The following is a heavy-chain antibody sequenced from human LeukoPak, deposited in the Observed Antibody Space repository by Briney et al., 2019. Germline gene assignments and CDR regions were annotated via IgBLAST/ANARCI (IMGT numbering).Heavy chain of an antibody. J-gene: IGHJ2*01. Sequence: SETLSLTCTVSGGSITTSSYYWGWIRQPPGKGLEWIGIIYYSGSTYYNPSLKGRVTISVDTSKNQFSLKLSSVTATDTAVYYCARAFRARYFDLWGRGTLVTVSS. CDR2: IYYSGST. CDR1: GGSITTSSYY. V-gene: IGHV4-39*01. CDR3: ARAFRARYFDL. D-gene: IGHD2/OR15-2a*01.